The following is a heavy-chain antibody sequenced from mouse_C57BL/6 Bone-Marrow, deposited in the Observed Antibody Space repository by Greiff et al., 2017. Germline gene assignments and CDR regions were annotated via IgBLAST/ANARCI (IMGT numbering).Heavy chain of an antibody. CDR2: IYPGGGYT. J-gene: IGHJ2*01. Sequence: QVQLQQSGAELVRPGTSVKMSCKASGYTFTNYWIGWAKQRPGHGLEWIGDIYPGGGYTNYNEQFKGEATLTADKSSSTAYMQFSSLTSEDSAIYYGASGPYYFDYWGQGTTLTVSS. CDR1: GYTFTNYW. D-gene: IGHD3-1*01. CDR3: ASGPYYFDY. V-gene: IGHV1-63*01.